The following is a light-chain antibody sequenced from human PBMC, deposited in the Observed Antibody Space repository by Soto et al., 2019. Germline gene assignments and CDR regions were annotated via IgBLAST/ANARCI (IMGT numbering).Light chain of an antibody. CDR2: GNS. CDR3: QSYGSSLSVL. J-gene: IGLJ3*02. V-gene: IGLV1-40*01. CDR1: SSNIGAGYD. Sequence: QAVVTQPPSVSGAPGQRVTISCTGSSSNIGAGYDVHWYQQLPGTAPKLLIYGNSNRPSGVPDRFSGSKSGTSASLAITGLQAEDEADYYCQSYGSSLSVLFGGGTQLTVL.